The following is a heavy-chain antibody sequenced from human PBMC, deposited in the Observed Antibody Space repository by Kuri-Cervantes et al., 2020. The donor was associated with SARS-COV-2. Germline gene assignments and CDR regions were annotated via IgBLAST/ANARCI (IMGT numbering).Heavy chain of an antibody. D-gene: IGHD3-16*01. CDR3: ARGGRDRYYYYGMDV. V-gene: IGHV1-69*13. CDR1: GGTFSSYA. CDR2: IIPIFGTA. Sequence: SAVTVSCKGSGGTFSSYAISWVRQAPGQGLEWMGGIIPIFGTANYAQKFQGRVTITADESTSTAYMELSSLRSEDTAVYYCARGGRDRYYYYGMDVWGQGTTVTCYS. J-gene: IGHJ6*01.